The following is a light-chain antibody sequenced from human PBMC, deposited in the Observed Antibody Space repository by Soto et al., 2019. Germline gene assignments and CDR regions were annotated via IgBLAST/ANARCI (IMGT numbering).Light chain of an antibody. CDR1: QSVSSS. J-gene: IGKJ2*01. V-gene: IGKV3-11*01. CDR2: DAS. Sequence: EIVLTQSPATLSLSPGERATLSCRASQSVSSSLGWYQQIPGQAPRLLIYDASNRATGIPARFSGSGSGTDFTLTISSLEPEDFAVSYCQQRSNWPRTFGQGTKLEIK. CDR3: QQRSNWPRT.